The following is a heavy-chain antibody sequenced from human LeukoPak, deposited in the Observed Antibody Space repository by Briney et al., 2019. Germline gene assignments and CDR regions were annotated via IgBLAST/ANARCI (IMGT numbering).Heavy chain of an antibody. CDR2: IYHSGST. CDR3: ATTYDSGGLFDY. D-gene: IGHD3-10*01. J-gene: IGHJ4*02. Sequence: SETLSLTCTVSGYSISSGYYWGWIRQPPGKGLEWIGSIYHSGSTYYNPSLKSRVTISVDTSKNQFSLKVNSVTAADAAVYYCATTYDSGGLFDYWGQGTLVTVSS. CDR1: GYSISSGYY. V-gene: IGHV4-38-2*02.